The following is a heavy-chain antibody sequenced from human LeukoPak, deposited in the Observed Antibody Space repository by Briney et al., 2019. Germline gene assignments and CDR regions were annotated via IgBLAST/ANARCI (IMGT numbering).Heavy chain of an antibody. CDR3: ARSTYYYDSSVDY. D-gene: IGHD3-22*01. Sequence: KSGGSLRLSCAASGFTFSTYSINWVRQAPGKGLEWVSSISSSSSYIYYADSVKGRFTISRDNAKNSLYLQMNSLRAEDTAVYYCARSTYYYDSSVDYWGQGTLVTVSS. J-gene: IGHJ4*02. CDR2: ISSSSSYI. CDR1: GFTFSTYS. V-gene: IGHV3-21*01.